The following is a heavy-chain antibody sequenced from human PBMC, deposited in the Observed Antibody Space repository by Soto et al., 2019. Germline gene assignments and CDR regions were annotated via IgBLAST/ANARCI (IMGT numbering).Heavy chain of an antibody. D-gene: IGHD3-22*01. J-gene: IGHJ6*02. CDR3: ARDGHFDSSGIMDV. Sequence: QVQMEESGPGLVKPSGTLSLTCAVSGDSVSRSTWWSWVRQTPEKGLEWIGEVYQSGITHYSPSLKQRLTISLDKSKNQFSLKLTSVTAADAAVYFCARDGHFDSSGIMDVWGRGTTVTVAS. CDR2: VYQSGIT. V-gene: IGHV4-4*02. CDR1: GDSVSRSTW.